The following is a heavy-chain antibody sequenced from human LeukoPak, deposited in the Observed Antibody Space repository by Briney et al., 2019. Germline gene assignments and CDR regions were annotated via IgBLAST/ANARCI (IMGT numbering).Heavy chain of an antibody. J-gene: IGHJ4*02. Sequence: SETLSLTCTVSGGSISSSSYYWGWIRQPPGKGLEWIGSIYYSGTTYYNPSLKSRVTISVDTSKNQFSLKLTSVTAADTAVYYCARDVPTGRFDYWGQGTLVTVSS. CDR1: GGSISSSSYY. CDR3: ARDVPTGRFDY. CDR2: IYYSGTT. V-gene: IGHV4-39*07.